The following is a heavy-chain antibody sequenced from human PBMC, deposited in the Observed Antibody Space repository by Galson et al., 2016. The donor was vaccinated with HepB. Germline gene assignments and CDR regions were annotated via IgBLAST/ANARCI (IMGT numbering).Heavy chain of an antibody. CDR1: GFTFDDYA. V-gene: IGHV3-9*01. D-gene: IGHD2-21*01. CDR2: INWDSTGI. CDR3: ARVIGGTLDALDT. J-gene: IGHJ3*02. Sequence: SLRLSCAASGFTFDDYAMHWVRQAPGKGLEWVSGINWDSTGIAYADSVKGRFTISRDNAKHSLYLQMNSLRAEDSAVYYCARVIGGTLDALDTWGQGTMVTVSS.